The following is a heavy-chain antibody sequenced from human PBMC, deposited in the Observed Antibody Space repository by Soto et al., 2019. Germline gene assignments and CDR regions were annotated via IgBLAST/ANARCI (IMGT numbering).Heavy chain of an antibody. V-gene: IGHV3-23*01. CDR1: GFIFSSYA. CDR3: ARFFAAGTRGYLDS. J-gene: IGHJ4*02. CDR2: MSGSGDNA. Sequence: EVQLLESGGGLVQPGGSLRLSRAASGFIFSSYAMSWVRQAPGKGLEWVSAMSGSGDNAYYADSVKGRFTIARGNSKNLLTLQMKSLRAEDTAIYYCARFFAAGTRGYLDSWGQGTLVTVSS. D-gene: IGHD3-3*01.